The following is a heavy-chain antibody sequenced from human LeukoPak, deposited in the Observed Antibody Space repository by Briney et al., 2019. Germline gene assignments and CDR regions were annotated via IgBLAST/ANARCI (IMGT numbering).Heavy chain of an antibody. CDR1: GGSISSSNW. CDR2: IYHRGNT. V-gene: IGHV4-4*02. Sequence: SETLSLTCAVSGGSISSSNWWNWVRQTPGKGLEWIGEIYHRGNTHYNPSLKSRVTMSVDTSTNQFSLRVNSVTAADTAVYYCARVRRKGYSYGYYFDYWGQGTLVTVSS. CDR3: ARVRRKGYSYGYYFDY. D-gene: IGHD5-18*01. J-gene: IGHJ4*02.